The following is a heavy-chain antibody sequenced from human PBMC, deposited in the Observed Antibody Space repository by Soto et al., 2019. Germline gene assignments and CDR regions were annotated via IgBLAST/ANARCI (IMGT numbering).Heavy chain of an antibody. J-gene: IGHJ4*02. CDR3: ARGTTEEARDY. Sequence: QVQLVQSGAEVKKPGASVKVSCKASGYTFKSYGISWVRQAPGQGLEWMGGISAYNGNTNDAQKLQSIVTMTTDTSTRTAYMELRSLRSDDTAVYACARGTTEEARDYWGQGTLVTVSS. CDR1: GYTFKSYG. CDR2: ISAYNGNT. V-gene: IGHV1-18*01. D-gene: IGHD1-1*01.